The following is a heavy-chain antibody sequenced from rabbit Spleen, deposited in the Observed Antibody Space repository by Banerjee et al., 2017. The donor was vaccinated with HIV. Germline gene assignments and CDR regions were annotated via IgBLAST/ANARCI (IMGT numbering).Heavy chain of an antibody. J-gene: IGHJ6*01. V-gene: IGHV1S45*01. CDR3: ARSGYVGGDYADLYYAAMDL. Sequence: QEQLEESGGGLVQPEGSLTLTCTASGLTISSRDYMCWVRQAPGKGLEWIGCIYAGSGTIHYASWAKGRFTMDKTSSTTVTLQLTSLIAADTATYFCARSGYVGGDYADLYYAAMDLWGPGTLVTVS. CDR2: IYAGSGTI. CDR1: GLTISSRDY. D-gene: IGHD2-1*01.